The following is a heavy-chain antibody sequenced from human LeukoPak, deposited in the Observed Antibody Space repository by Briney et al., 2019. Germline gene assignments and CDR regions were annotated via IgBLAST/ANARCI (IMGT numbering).Heavy chain of an antibody. CDR1: GFTFSSYS. Sequence: GGSLRLSCAASGFTFSSYSMNWVRQAPGKGLEWVSSISSSSSYIYYADSVKGRFTISRDNAKNSLYLQMNSLRAEGTAVYYCARVTGPASYYYYGMDVWGQGTTVTVSS. V-gene: IGHV3-21*01. CDR3: ARVTGPASYYYYGMDV. J-gene: IGHJ6*02. CDR2: ISSSSSYI.